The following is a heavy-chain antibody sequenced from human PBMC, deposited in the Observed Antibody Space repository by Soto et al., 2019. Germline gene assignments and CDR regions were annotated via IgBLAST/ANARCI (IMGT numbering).Heavy chain of an antibody. CDR1: GGTFSSYA. CDR3: AREGPYYYDSSAANY. D-gene: IGHD3-22*01. CDR2: IIPIFGTA. J-gene: IGHJ4*02. V-gene: IGHV1-69*13. Sequence: ASVKVSCKASGGTFSSYAISWLRQAPGQGLEWMGGIIPIFGTANYAQKFQGRVTITADESTGTAYMELSSLRSEDTAVYYCAREGPYYYDSSAANYWGQGTPVTVSS.